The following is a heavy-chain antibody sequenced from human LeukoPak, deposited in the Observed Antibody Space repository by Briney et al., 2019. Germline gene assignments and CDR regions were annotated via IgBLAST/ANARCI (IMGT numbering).Heavy chain of an antibody. D-gene: IGHD3-22*01. J-gene: IGHJ4*02. CDR1: GYSFTSYD. CDR3: ARGRGYDRTGYVYYFDF. Sequence: ASVKVSCKASGYSFTSYDINWVRQAPGQGFEWAGWMNPNSGNTGHAQEFQGRVIMTRDTSMSTAYMELSSLRYEDTAVYYCARGRGYDRTGYVYYFDFWGQGTLVTVSS. CDR2: MNPNSGNT. V-gene: IGHV1-8*01.